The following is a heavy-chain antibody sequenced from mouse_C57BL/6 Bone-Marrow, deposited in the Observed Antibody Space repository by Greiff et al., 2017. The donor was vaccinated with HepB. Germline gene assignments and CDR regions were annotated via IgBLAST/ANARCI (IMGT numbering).Heavy chain of an antibody. CDR1: GYTFTDYE. Sequence: QVQLKESGAELVRPGASVTLSCKASGYTFTDYEMHWVKQTPVNGLEWIGAIDPETGGTAYNQKFKGKAILTADKSSSTAYMELRSLTSEDSACYYCTRGSYWGQGTTLTVSS. J-gene: IGHJ2*01. CDR3: TRGSY. V-gene: IGHV1-15*01. CDR2: IDPETGGT.